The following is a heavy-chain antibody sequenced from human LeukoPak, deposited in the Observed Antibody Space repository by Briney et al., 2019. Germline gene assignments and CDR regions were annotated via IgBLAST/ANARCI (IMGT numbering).Heavy chain of an antibody. CDR1: GFTFSSYG. Sequence: GGSLRLSCAPSGFTFSSYGMHWVRQVPGKGLEWVTFIRYDGSNNYQADSVKGRFTISRDNSKNTVYLQMNSLRAEDTAVYYCAQDRNYDFWGGDLTGYMDVWGKGTTVTVSS. V-gene: IGHV3-30*02. D-gene: IGHD3-3*01. CDR2: IRYDGSNN. J-gene: IGHJ6*03. CDR3: AQDRNYDFWGGDLTGYMDV.